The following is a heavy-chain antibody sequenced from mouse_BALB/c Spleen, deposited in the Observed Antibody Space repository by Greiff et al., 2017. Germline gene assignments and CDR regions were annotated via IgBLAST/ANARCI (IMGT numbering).Heavy chain of an antibody. CDR1: GDSITSGY. Sequence: EVKLMESGPSLVKPSQTLSLTCSVTGDSITSGYWNWIRKFPGNKLEYMGYISYSGSTYYNPSLKSRISITRDTSKNQYYLQLNSVTTEDTATYYCARSYYGSSSAWFAYWGQGTLVTVSA. V-gene: IGHV3-8*02. CDR3: ARSYYGSSSAWFAY. CDR2: ISYSGST. J-gene: IGHJ3*01. D-gene: IGHD1-1*01.